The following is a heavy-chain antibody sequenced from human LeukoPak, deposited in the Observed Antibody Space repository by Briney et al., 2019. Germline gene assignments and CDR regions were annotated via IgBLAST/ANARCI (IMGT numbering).Heavy chain of an antibody. D-gene: IGHD3-10*01. CDR1: GYTFTSYY. Sequence: GASVKVSCKASGYTFTSYYMHWVRQAPGQGLEWMGWINPNSGGTNYAQKFQGRVTMTRDTSISTAYMELSRLRSDDTAVYYCAEQRYITMVRGVHFDYWGQGTLVTVSS. V-gene: IGHV1-2*02. J-gene: IGHJ4*02. CDR3: AEQRYITMVRGVHFDY. CDR2: INPNSGGT.